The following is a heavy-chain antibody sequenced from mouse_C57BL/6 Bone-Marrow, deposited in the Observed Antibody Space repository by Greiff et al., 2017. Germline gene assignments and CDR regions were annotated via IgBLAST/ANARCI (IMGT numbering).Heavy chain of an antibody. J-gene: IGHJ1*03. CDR2: INPSTGGT. CDR1: GYSFTGYY. Sequence: VQLQQSGPELVKPGASVKISCKASGYSFTGYYMNWVKQSPEKSLEWIGEINPSTGGTTYNQKFKAKATLTVDKSSSTAYMQLKSLTSEDSAVYYCARVYHLYFDVWGTGTTVTVTS. V-gene: IGHV1-42*01. CDR3: ARVYHLYFDV. D-gene: IGHD1-1*01.